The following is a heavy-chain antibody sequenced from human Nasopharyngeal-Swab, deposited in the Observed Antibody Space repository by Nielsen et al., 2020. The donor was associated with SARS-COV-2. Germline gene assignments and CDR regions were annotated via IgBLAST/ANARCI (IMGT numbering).Heavy chain of an antibody. CDR2: ILRSGSFL. CDR3: ARSSGWQHYFDN. J-gene: IGHJ4*02. Sequence: SLTIPFQSSGFPFRSYSLNWVRQAPGKGLEWVSSILRSGSFLYYADSLKGRFTISRDNAKNSVYLQMNSLRAEDTAVFYCARSSGWQHYFDNWGQGTRVTVSS. V-gene: IGHV3-21*01. D-gene: IGHD6-19*01. CDR1: GFPFRSYS.